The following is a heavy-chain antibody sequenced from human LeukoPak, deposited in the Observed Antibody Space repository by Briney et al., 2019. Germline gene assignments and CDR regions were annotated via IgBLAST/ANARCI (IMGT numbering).Heavy chain of an antibody. V-gene: IGHV3-53*01. Sequence: PGGSLRLSCAASGFTVSSNYMNWVRQAPGKGLEWVSVIYSGGNTYYADSVKGRFTISRDNFKNTLYLQMNSLRAEDTALYYCARDSVSGSGNFDYWGQGTLVTVSS. CDR2: IYSGGNT. CDR1: GFTVSSNY. CDR3: ARDSVSGSGNFDY. D-gene: IGHD3-10*01. J-gene: IGHJ4*02.